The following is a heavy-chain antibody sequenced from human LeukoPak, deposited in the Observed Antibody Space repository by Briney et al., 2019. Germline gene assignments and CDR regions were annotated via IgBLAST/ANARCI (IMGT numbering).Heavy chain of an antibody. CDR3: ARGGNYYYMDV. CDR2: IYYSGST. V-gene: IGHV4-59*01. CDR1: GGSISSYY. Sequence: SETLSLTCTISGGSISSYYWSWIRQPPGKGLEWIGYIYYSGSTNYNPSLESRVTISVDTSKNQFSLKLSSVTAADTAVYYCARGGNYYYMDVWGKGTTVTVSS. J-gene: IGHJ6*03.